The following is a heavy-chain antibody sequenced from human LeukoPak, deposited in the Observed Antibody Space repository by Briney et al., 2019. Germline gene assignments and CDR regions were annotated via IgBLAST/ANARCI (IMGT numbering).Heavy chain of an antibody. D-gene: IGHD2-15*01. V-gene: IGHV4-4*02. Sequence: SGTLSLTCAVSGGSISSSNWWSWVRQPLGKGLEWIGEIYHSGSTNYNPSLKSRVTISVDKSKNQFSLKLSSVTAADTAVYYCARVGVAAVPPSLDFDYWGQGTLVTVSS. CDR1: GGSISSSNW. CDR3: ARVGVAAVPPSLDFDY. CDR2: IYHSGST. J-gene: IGHJ4*02.